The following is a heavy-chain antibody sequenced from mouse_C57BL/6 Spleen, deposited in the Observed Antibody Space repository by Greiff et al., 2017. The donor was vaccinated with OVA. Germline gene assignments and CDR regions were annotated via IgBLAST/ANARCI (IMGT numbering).Heavy chain of an antibody. CDR3: ARAGNYSNYYYAMDY. V-gene: IGHV5-4*03. CDR2: ISDGGSYT. J-gene: IGHJ4*01. Sequence: DVMLVESGGGLVKPGGSLKLSCAASGFTFSSYAMSWVRQTPEKRLEWVATISDGGSYTYYPDNVKGRFTISRDNAKNNLYLQMSHLKSEDTAMYYCARAGNYSNYYYAMDYWGQGTSVTVSS. CDR1: GFTFSSYA. D-gene: IGHD2-5*01.